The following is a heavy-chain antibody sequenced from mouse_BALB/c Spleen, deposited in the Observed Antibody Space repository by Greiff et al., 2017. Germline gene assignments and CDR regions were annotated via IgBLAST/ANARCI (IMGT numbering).Heavy chain of an antibody. CDR1: GSNIKDYY. Sequence: EVQLQQSGAELVRSGASVKLSCTASGSNIKDYYMHWVKQRPEQGLEWIGWIDPENGDTEYAPKFQGKATMTADTSSNTAYLQLSSLTSEDTAVYYCNGVTGTGDYWGQGTTLTVSS. CDR2: IDPENGDT. J-gene: IGHJ2*01. D-gene: IGHD4-1*01. V-gene: IGHV14-4*02. CDR3: NGVTGTGDY.